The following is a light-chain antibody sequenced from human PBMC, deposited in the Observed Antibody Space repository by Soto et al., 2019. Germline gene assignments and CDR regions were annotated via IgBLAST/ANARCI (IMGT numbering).Light chain of an antibody. CDR2: AAS. CDR3: QQGYNTPQT. CDR1: QGVSAY. V-gene: IGKV1-39*01. Sequence: DIQMTQSPSSLSASVGDRVTITCRASQGVSAYLLWYQQRQGRAPKLLIYAASNLLSGVPPRFTGSGSGTDFTLTITSLQPEDSATYYCQQGYNTPQTFGQGTKVEIK. J-gene: IGKJ1*01.